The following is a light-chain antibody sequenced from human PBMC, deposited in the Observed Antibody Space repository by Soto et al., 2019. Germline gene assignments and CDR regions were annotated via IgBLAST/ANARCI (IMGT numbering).Light chain of an antibody. Sequence: QMTQSPSSLSASVGDRVTITCRASQSISSYLNWYQQKPGKAPKLLIYAASSLQSGVPSRFSGSGSGTDFTLTIISLQPEDFATYYCQQSYSTPHTFGQGTKVDIK. CDR3: QQSYSTPHT. CDR2: AAS. V-gene: IGKV1-39*01. J-gene: IGKJ1*01. CDR1: QSISSY.